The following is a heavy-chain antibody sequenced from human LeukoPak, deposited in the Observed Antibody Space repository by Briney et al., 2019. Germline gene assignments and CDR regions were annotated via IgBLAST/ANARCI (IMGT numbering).Heavy chain of an antibody. V-gene: IGHV1-69*02. CDR3: ASQGTSSSGDY. CDR1: GGNFSSYT. CDR2: IIPILGIA. J-gene: IGHJ4*02. D-gene: IGHD6-13*01. Sequence: SVKVSCKASGGNFSSYTISWVRQAPGQGLEWMGRIIPILGIAHYAQKFQGRVTITADKSPRTAYMELSSLRSEDTAVYYCASQGTSSSGDYWGQGTLVTVSS.